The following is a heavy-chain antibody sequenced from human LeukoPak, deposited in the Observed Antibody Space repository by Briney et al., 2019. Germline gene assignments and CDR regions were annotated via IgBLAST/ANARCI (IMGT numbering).Heavy chain of an antibody. J-gene: IGHJ4*02. V-gene: IGHV3-23*01. CDR1: GFILRSYS. D-gene: IGHD6-13*01. CDR2: ISGSDNSA. CDR3: AKDRSAAAPYCFDY. Sequence: GGSLRLSCAASGFILRSYSMNGIRQAPGKGLEWVSSISGSDNSAYFADSVKGRFTISRDNSKNTLSLQMNSLRAEDTAVYYCAKDRSAAAPYCFDYWGQGTLVTVSS.